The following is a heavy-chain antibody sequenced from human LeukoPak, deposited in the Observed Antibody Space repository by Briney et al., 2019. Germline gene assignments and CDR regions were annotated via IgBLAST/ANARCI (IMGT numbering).Heavy chain of an antibody. CDR2: ISSNGDNT. CDR3: VRGTGY. J-gene: IGHJ4*02. CDR1: GFTFSTYV. V-gene: IGHV3-64D*06. Sequence: SGGSLRLSCSVSGFTFSTYVMHWVRQAPGKGLEYVSAISSNGDNTYYADSVKGRFTISRDNSKNTLYLQMSSLRADDTAVYYCVRGTGYWGQGTLVTFSS.